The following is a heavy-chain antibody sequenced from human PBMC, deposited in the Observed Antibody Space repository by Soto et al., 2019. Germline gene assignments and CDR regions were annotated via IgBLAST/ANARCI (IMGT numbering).Heavy chain of an antibody. CDR2: IFSNDEK. Sequence: QVTLKESGPVLVKPTETLTLTCTVSGFSLSNARMGVSWIRQPPGKALEWLAHIFSNDEKSYSTSLKSRLTISNDTSNSQGVRTKTNMDPGDTATYYCARSTVDMVVALDVWGQGTTVTDS. CDR1: GFSLSNARMG. D-gene: IGHD2-2*01. J-gene: IGHJ6*02. CDR3: ARSTVDMVVALDV. V-gene: IGHV2-26*01.